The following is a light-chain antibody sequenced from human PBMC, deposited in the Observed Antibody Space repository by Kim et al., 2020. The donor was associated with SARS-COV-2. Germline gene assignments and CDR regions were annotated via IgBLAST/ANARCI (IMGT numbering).Light chain of an antibody. CDR2: DAS. J-gene: IGKJ2*01. CDR1: QSGFSN. CDR3: HQYHNWPPYT. V-gene: IGKV3-15*01. Sequence: VSPGDSAPPACRASQSGFSNLAWYQQTPGQAPTLLIYDASTRAAGSPARFSASGSGTEFTLTISSLQSEDFVVYYCHQYHNWPPYTFGQGTKLEI.